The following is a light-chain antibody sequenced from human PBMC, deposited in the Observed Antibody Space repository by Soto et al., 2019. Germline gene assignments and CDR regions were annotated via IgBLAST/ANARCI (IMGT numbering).Light chain of an antibody. CDR3: QQYKNWLRWT. CDR1: QSISSN. J-gene: IGKJ1*01. CDR2: DAS. V-gene: IGKV3-15*01. Sequence: EIVMTQSPATLSVSPGERATLSCRASQSISSNFAWYQQRPGQGPRLLIYDASTRATGIPARFSGSGSGTDFTLTINSLQSEDFAVYYCQQYKNWLRWTFGQGTKVEIK.